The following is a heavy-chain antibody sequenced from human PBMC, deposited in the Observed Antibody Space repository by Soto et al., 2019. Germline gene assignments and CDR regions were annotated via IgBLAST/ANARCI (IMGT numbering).Heavy chain of an antibody. D-gene: IGHD6-19*01. CDR2: ISASGGST. V-gene: IGHV3-23*01. J-gene: IGHJ4*02. CDR1: GFAFSGYS. Sequence: GGSRRLSCAASGFAFSGYSMSGVGQTPGKGLEWVSSISASGGSTYYGDSLKGRFTISRDNSKNTLNLHIKSLGVEDSAVYYCAKDRGGFARGWEYYDFWGQGTQVTVS. CDR3: AKDRGGFARGWEYYDF.